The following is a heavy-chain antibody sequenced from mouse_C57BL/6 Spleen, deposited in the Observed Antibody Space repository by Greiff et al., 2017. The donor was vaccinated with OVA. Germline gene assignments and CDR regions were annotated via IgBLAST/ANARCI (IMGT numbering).Heavy chain of an antibody. V-gene: IGHV1-47*01. CDR2: FHPYNDDT. Sequence: VQLQESGAELVKPGASVKMSCKASGYTFTTYPIEWMKQNHGKSLEWIGNFHPYNDDTKYNEKFKGKATLTVEKSSSTVYLALSRLTSDDSAVYYCARGGYYDYDGPMDYWGQGTSVTVSS. D-gene: IGHD2-4*01. CDR3: ARGGYYDYDGPMDY. CDR1: GYTFTTYP. J-gene: IGHJ4*01.